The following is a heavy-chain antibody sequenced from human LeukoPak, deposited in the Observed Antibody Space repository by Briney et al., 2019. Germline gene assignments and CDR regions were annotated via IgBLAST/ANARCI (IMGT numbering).Heavy chain of an antibody. CDR2: IYYSGST. CDR1: GGSISSYY. Sequence: SETPSLTCTVSGGSISSYYWSWIRQPPGKGLEWIGYIYYSGSTNYNPSLKSRVTISVDTSKNQFSLKLSSVTATDTAVYYCARGDIAAAGTFFDYWGQGTLVTVSS. J-gene: IGHJ4*02. CDR3: ARGDIAAAGTFFDY. D-gene: IGHD6-13*01. V-gene: IGHV4-59*01.